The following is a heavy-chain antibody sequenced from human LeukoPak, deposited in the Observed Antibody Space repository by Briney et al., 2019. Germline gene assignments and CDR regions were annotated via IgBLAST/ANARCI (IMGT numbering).Heavy chain of an antibody. D-gene: IGHD1-26*01. CDR1: GYTFTSYG. V-gene: IGHV1-18*01. CDR2: ISAYNGST. J-gene: IGHJ4*02. Sequence: ASVKVSCKASGYTFTSYGISWVRQAPGQGLEWMGWISAYNGSTNYAQKLQGRVTMTTDTSTSTAYMGLRSLRSDGTAVYYCARLIRNWELQQYYFDYWGQGTLVTVSS. CDR3: ARLIRNWELQQYYFDY.